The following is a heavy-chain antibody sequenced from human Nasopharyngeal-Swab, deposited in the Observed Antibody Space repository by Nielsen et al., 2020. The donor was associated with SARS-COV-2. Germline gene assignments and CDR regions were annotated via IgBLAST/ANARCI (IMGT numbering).Heavy chain of an antibody. J-gene: IGHJ6*02. CDR3: ARDYYGSGSYLYYYYGMDV. CDR1: GFTFSSYS. CDR2: ISSSSSYI. D-gene: IGHD3-10*01. Sequence: GGSLRLSCAASGFTFSSYSMNWVRQAPGKGLEWVSSISSSSSYIYYADSVEGRFTISRDNAKNSLYLQMNSLRAEDTAVYYCARDYYGSGSYLYYYYGMDVWGQGTTVTVSS. V-gene: IGHV3-21*01.